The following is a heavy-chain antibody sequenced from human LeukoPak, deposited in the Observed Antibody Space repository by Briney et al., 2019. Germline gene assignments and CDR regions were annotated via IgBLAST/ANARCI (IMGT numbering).Heavy chain of an antibody. D-gene: IGHD6-13*01. CDR3: ARRGYSSSWDSSGWFDP. CDR2: IYYSGST. V-gene: IGHV4-59*08. CDR1: GGSISSYY. J-gene: IGHJ5*02. Sequence: SETLSLTCTVSGGSISSYYWSWIRQPPGKGLEWIGYIYYSGSTNYNPSLKSRVTISVDTSKNQFSLRLSSVTAADTAVYYCARRGYSSSWDSSGWFDPWGQGTLVTVSS.